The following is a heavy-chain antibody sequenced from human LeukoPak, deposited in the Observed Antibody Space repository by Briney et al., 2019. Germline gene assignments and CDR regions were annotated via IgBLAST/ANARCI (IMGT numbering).Heavy chain of an antibody. D-gene: IGHD6-6*01. Sequence: GGSLRLSCAASGFTFSSYAMSWVRQAPGKGLEWVAAISGSGGSTYYADSVKGRFTISRHNSKNTLYLQMNSLRAEDTAVYYCANPPYRQSRIAARHIDYWGQGTRVTVPS. V-gene: IGHV3-23*01. CDR1: GFTFSSYA. CDR2: ISGSGGST. J-gene: IGHJ4*02. CDR3: ANPPYRQSRIAARHIDY.